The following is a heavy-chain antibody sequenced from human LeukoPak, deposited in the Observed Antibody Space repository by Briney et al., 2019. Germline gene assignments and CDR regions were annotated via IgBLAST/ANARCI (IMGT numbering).Heavy chain of an antibody. D-gene: IGHD3-22*01. CDR1: GFTFSDYY. J-gene: IGHJ1*01. CDR3: ASMHGYYDGTGYWVQ. Sequence: GGSLRLSCAASGFTFSDYYMSWIRQAPGKGLEWVSFITTNGGSTSYADSVEGRFTISRDNPRNTLYMQMNSLRDEDTAVYYCASMHGYYDGTGYWVQWGQGTLVTVSS. V-gene: IGHV3-23*01. CDR2: ITTNGGST.